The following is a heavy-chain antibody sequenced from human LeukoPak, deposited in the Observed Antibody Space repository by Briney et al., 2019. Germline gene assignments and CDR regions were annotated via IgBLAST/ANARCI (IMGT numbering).Heavy chain of an antibody. Sequence: GGSLRLSCAASGFAFSSYWMSWVRQAPGKGLEWVAKIKHDGSEKYYVDSVKGRFTISRDNTKNSLYLQMNTLRAEDTAVYYCTRDDPYFFDYWGQGTPVTVSS. V-gene: IGHV3-7*01. CDR1: GFAFSSYW. J-gene: IGHJ4*02. CDR3: TRDDPYFFDY. D-gene: IGHD3-10*01. CDR2: IKHDGSEK.